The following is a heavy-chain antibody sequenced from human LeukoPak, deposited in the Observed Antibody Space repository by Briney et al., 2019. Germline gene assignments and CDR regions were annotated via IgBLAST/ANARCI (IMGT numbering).Heavy chain of an antibody. J-gene: IGHJ4*02. CDR1: GFTFSSYS. Sequence: GGSLRLSCAASGFTFSSYSMNWVRQAPGKGLEWVSSISSSSSYIYYADSVEGRFTISRDNAKNSLYLQMNSLRAEDTAVYYCARDLEAATINPWGDYWGQGTLVTVSS. CDR3: ARDLEAATINPWGDY. V-gene: IGHV3-21*01. CDR2: ISSSSSYI. D-gene: IGHD5-24*01.